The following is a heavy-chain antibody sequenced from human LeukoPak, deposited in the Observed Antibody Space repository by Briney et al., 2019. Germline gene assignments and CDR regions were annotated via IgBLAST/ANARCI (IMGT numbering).Heavy chain of an antibody. CDR1: GFTFSSYW. CDR2: IKQDGSEK. V-gene: IGHV3-7*01. CDR3: ARLAPYSSSWYNDYYYYMDV. D-gene: IGHD6-13*01. Sequence: GGSLRLSCAASGFTFSSYWMSWVRQAPGKGLEWVANIKQDGSEKYYVDSVKGRFTISRDNAKNSLYLQMNSLRAEDTAVYYCARLAPYSSSWYNDYYYYMDVWGKGTTVTVSS. J-gene: IGHJ6*03.